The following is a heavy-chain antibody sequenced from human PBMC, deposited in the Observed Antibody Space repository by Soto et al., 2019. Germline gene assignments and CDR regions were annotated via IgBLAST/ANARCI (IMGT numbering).Heavy chain of an antibody. J-gene: IGHJ4*02. V-gene: IGHV3-30*18. D-gene: IGHD1-1*01. CDR1: GFTFSSYG. CDR3: AKEAELDGYYFDY. CDR2: ISYDGSNK. Sequence: GGSLRLSCAASGFTFSSYGMHWVRQAPGKGLEWVAVISYDGSNKYYADSVKGRFTISRDNSKNTLYLQMNSLRAEDTAVYYCAKEAELDGYYFDYWGQGTLVTVSS.